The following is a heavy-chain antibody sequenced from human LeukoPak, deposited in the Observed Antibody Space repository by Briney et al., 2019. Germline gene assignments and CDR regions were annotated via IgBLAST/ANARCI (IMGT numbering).Heavy chain of an antibody. CDR1: GYTFTSNY. Sequence: ASVKVSCKASGYTFTSNYIHWVRQAPGQGLEWMGMIYPRDGSTGYAQKFQGRVTVTRDTSTSTVHMELSGLKSEDTAVYYCARDQEGFDYWGQGTLVTVSS. J-gene: IGHJ4*02. V-gene: IGHV1-46*01. CDR3: ARDQEGFDY. CDR2: IYPRDGST.